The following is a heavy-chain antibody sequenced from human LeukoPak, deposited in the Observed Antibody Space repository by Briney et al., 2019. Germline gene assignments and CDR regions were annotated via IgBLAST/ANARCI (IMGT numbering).Heavy chain of an antibody. CDR1: GGSISSYH. J-gene: IGHJ4*02. CDR3: ASDGSELPLGY. CDR2: IKQDGRET. V-gene: IGHV3-7*01. D-gene: IGHD3-16*01. Sequence: ETLSLTCTVFGGSISSYHWRWLGQPPGKGLEGVANIKQDGRETYYVDSVKGRFTISRDNAKDSLYLQMNSLRAQESAFYYCASDGSELPLGYWGQGILVTVSS.